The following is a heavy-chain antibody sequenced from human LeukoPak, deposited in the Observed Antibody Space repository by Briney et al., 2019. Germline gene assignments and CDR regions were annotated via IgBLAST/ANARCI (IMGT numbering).Heavy chain of an antibody. V-gene: IGHV3-48*04. CDR1: GFTFSSYS. J-gene: IGHJ6*02. CDR2: ISSSSSTI. D-gene: IGHD6-19*01. Sequence: PGGSLRLSCAASGFTFSSYSMNWVRQAPGKGLEWVSYISSSSSTIYYADSVKGRFTISRDNAKNSLYLQMNSLRAEDTAVYYCARGGSSGWYGPPLGHYYYGMDVWGQGTTVTVSS. CDR3: ARGGSSGWYGPPLGHYYYGMDV.